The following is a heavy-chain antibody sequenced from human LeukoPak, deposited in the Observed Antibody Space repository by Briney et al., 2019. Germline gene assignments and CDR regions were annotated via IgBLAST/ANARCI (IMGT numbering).Heavy chain of an antibody. V-gene: IGHV5-51*01. CDR1: GYRFTSYW. CDR3: ARRGQPYWFDP. Sequence: GASLKISWKGSGYRFTSYWIGWGRQMPGKGLEWVGIIYPGDSDTRYSPSFPGQVTISADKSISTAYLQWSSLKASDTAMYYCARRGQPYWFDPWGQGTLVTVSS. CDR2: IYPGDSDT. J-gene: IGHJ5*02. D-gene: IGHD3-16*01.